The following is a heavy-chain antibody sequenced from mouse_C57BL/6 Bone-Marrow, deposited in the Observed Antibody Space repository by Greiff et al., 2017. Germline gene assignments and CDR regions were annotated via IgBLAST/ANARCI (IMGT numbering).Heavy chain of an antibody. Sequence: EVKLMESGGGLVKPGGSLKLSCAASGFTFSDYGMHWVRQAPETGLEWVAYISSGSSTIYYADTVKGRFTISRDNAKNTLCLQMTSLRSEDTAMYYCARGVCYAMDYWGQGTSVTVSS. V-gene: IGHV5-17*01. CDR3: ARGVCYAMDY. CDR2: ISSGSSTI. J-gene: IGHJ4*01. CDR1: GFTFSDYG.